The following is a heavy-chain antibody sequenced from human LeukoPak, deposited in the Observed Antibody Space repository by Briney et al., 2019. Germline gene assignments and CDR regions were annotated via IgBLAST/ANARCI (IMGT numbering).Heavy chain of an antibody. D-gene: IGHD6-13*01. CDR1: GGSISSSSYY. J-gene: IGHJ3*02. CDR3: ARRNEDLIAAAGSDAFDI. CDR2: IYYSGST. Sequence: SETLSLTCTVSGGSISSSSYYSGWIRQPPRKGLEWIGSIYYSGSTYYNPSLKSRVTISVDTSKNQFSLKLSSVTAADTAVYYCARRNEDLIAAAGSDAFDIWGQGTMVTVSS. V-gene: IGHV4-39*01.